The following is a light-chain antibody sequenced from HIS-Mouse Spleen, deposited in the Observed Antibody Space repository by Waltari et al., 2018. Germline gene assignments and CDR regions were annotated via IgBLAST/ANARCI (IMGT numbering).Light chain of an antibody. CDR2: DVS. Sequence: QSALTQPRSVSGSPGQSVTISCTGPSSDFGGYNYVSWYQQHPGKAPKLMIYDVSKRPSGVPDRFSGSKSGNTASLTISGLQAEDEADYYCCSYAGSYTFEVVFGGGTKLTVL. CDR3: CSYAGSYTFEVV. J-gene: IGLJ2*01. CDR1: SSDFGGYNY. V-gene: IGLV2-11*01.